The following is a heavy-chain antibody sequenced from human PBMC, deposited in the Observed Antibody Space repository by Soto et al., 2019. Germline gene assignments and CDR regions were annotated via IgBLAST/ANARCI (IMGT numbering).Heavy chain of an antibody. CDR1: GGSFSGYY. Sequence: SETLSLTCAVYGGSFSGYYWSWIRQPPGKGLEWIGEINHSGSTNYNPSLKSRVTISVDTSKNQFSLKLSSVTAADTAVYYCARFVSTVTTEIDYWGQGTLVTVSS. CDR2: INHSGST. J-gene: IGHJ4*02. D-gene: IGHD4-17*01. CDR3: ARFVSTVTTEIDY. V-gene: IGHV4-34*01.